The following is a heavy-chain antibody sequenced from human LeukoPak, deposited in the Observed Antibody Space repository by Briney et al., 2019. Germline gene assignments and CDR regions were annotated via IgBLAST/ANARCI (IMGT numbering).Heavy chain of an antibody. CDR3: ATDRGDGTFDY. Sequence: GASVKVSCKASQYNFTSYYIHWVRQAPGQGLEWMGIINPSGGSTSYAQKFQGRVTMTRDTSTTTVYIELSSLRSEDTAVYYCATDRGDGTFDYWGQGTLVTVSS. CDR2: INPSGGST. D-gene: IGHD3-10*01. J-gene: IGHJ4*02. CDR1: QYNFTSYY. V-gene: IGHV1-46*01.